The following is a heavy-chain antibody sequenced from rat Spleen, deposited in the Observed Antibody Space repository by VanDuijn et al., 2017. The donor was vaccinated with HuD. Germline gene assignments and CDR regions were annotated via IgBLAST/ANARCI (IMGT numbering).Heavy chain of an antibody. CDR3: AMYPGGWFAY. V-gene: IGHV5S23*01. J-gene: IGHJ3*01. D-gene: IGHD1-4*01. Sequence: EVQLVESGGGLVQPGRSLKLSCAASGFTFSDYGVAWVRQAPTTGLEWVATISTSGGSTYYRDSVKGRFTISRDNAKSTLYLQMNSLRSEDTATYFCAMYPGGWFAYWGQGTLVTVSS. CDR2: ISTSGGST. CDR1: GFTFSDYG.